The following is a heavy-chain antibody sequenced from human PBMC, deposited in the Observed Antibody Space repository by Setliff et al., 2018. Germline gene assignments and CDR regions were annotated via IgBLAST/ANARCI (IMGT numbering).Heavy chain of an antibody. V-gene: IGHV4-59*01. D-gene: IGHD3-3*01. CDR1: GVSISSYY. Sequence: SETLSLTCNVSGVSISSYYWSWLRQAPGKGLESLGYIQNSGGINYNPSLKSRVTISVDTSTNQFSLKLTSVTAADTAVYYCARLSWNGLRYFGLDVWGQGTTVTVSS. J-gene: IGHJ6*02. CDR2: IQNSGGI. CDR3: ARLSWNGLRYFGLDV.